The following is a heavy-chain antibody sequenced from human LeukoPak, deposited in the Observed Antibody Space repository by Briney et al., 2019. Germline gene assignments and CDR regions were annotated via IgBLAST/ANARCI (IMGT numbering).Heavy chain of an antibody. V-gene: IGHV3-11*04. CDR2: ITSGSTI. Sequence: GALRLSCAASGFTFSDYYMSWIRQAPGKGLEWVSYITSGSTISYADSVKGRFTISRDNAKNSLYLQMNSLRAEDTAVYYCASNPYCSSTSCLHGDDYWGQGTLVTVSS. D-gene: IGHD2-2*01. CDR1: GFTFSDYY. J-gene: IGHJ4*02. CDR3: ASNPYCSSTSCLHGDDY.